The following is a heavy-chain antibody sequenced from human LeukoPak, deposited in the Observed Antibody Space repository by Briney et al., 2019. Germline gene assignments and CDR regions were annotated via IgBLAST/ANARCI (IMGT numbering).Heavy chain of an antibody. CDR3: AKAVVRGVNAFDI. J-gene: IGHJ3*02. CDR2: ISGSGGST. V-gene: IGHV3-23*01. D-gene: IGHD3-10*01. CDR1: GFTFSSYA. Sequence: GGSLRLSCAASGFTFSSYAMSWVRQAPGKGLEWGSAISGSGGSTYYADSVKGRFTISRDNSKNTLYLQMNSLRAEDTAVYYCAKAVVRGVNAFDIWGQGTMVTVSS.